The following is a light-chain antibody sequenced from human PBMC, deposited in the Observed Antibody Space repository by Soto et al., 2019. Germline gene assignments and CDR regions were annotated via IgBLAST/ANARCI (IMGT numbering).Light chain of an antibody. CDR2: KVS. CDR3: TQGTPWPPMYT. V-gene: IGKV2-30*01. Sequence: DVVMTQSPLSLPVTLGQPASISCRSSQSLVYSDGNTYLNWFQQGPGQSPRRLIYKVSNRDSGVPDRFSDSGSGTGFTLKISRVEAEDVGVYYCTQGTPWPPMYTFGQGTKLEIK. CDR1: QSLVYSDGNTY. J-gene: IGKJ2*01.